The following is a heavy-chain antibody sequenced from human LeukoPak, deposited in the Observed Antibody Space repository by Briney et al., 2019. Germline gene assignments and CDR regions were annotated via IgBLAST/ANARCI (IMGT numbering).Heavy chain of an antibody. V-gene: IGHV3-48*03. J-gene: IGHJ4*02. Sequence: PGRSLRLSCAASGFTFSSYEMNWVRQAPGKGLEWVSYISSSGSTVYYADSVKGRFTISRDNAKNSLYLQMNSLRAEDTAVYYCATERAGTGYCFDYWGQGTLVTVSS. D-gene: IGHD1/OR15-1a*01. CDR2: ISSSGSTV. CDR3: ATERAGTGYCFDY. CDR1: GFTFSSYE.